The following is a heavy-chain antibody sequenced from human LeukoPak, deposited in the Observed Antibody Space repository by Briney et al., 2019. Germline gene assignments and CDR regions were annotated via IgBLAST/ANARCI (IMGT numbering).Heavy chain of an antibody. Sequence: GGSLRLSCAASGFTFSSYEMNWVRQAPGKGLEWVSYISSSGSTIYYADSVKGRFTISRDNAKNSLYLQMNSLRAEDTAVYYCARESEMATINLDYWGQGTLVTVSS. J-gene: IGHJ4*02. CDR3: ARESEMATINLDY. CDR2: ISSSGSTI. V-gene: IGHV3-48*03. CDR1: GFTFSSYE. D-gene: IGHD5-24*01.